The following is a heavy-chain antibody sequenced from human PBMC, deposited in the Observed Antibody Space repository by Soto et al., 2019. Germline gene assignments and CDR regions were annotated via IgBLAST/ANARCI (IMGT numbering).Heavy chain of an antibody. CDR3: ARVKTGYCSSTSCYLPDY. D-gene: IGHD2-2*01. V-gene: IGHV1-8*01. CDR1: GYTFTSYY. Sequence: ASVKVSCKASGYTFTSYYINWVRQATGQGLEWMGWMNPNSGNTGYAQKFQGRVTMTRNTSVSTAYMELSSLRSEDTAVYYCARVKTGYCSSTSCYLPDYWGQGTLVTVSS. J-gene: IGHJ4*02. CDR2: MNPNSGNT.